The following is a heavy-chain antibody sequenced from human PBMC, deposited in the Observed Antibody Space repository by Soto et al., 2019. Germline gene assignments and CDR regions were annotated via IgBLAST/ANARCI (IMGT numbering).Heavy chain of an antibody. CDR3: ARDEGYCSSGSCYFDSYYMDV. J-gene: IGHJ6*03. CDR1: GFTFSSYG. D-gene: IGHD2-15*01. V-gene: IGHV3-33*01. Sequence: SGGSLRLSCAASGFTFSSYGMHWVRQAPGKGLEWVAVIWYDGSNKYYADSVKGRFTISRDNSKNTLYLQMNSLRAEDTAVYYCARDEGYCSSGSCYFDSYYMDVWGKGTTVTVSS. CDR2: IWYDGSNK.